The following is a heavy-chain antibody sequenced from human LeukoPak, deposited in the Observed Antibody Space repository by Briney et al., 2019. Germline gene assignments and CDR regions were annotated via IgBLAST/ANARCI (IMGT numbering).Heavy chain of an antibody. J-gene: IGHJ4*02. Sequence: GGSLRLSCAASGFTVSSIYMSWVRQAPGKGLEWVANIKQDGSEKYYVASVKGRFTISRDNAKNSLYLKMNSLRAEDTAVYYCATDLGDYGDYLRCWGQGAQVTVSS. CDR3: ATDLGDYGDYLRC. D-gene: IGHD4-17*01. V-gene: IGHV3-7*01. CDR2: IKQDGSEK. CDR1: GFTVSSIY.